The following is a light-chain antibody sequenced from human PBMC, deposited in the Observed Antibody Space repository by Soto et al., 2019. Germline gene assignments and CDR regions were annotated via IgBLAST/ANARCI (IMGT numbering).Light chain of an antibody. V-gene: IGKV3-20*01. J-gene: IGKJ3*01. CDR3: QQYGSSPFT. CDR2: GAS. CDR1: ESVSSSF. Sequence: EIVLTQSPGTLSLSPGERATLSCRASESVSSSFLAWYQKKPGLAPRLLIYGASTRATGIPGRFSGGGYGKDFSLTISRLEPEDFAVYFCQQYGSSPFTFGPGTKVVIK.